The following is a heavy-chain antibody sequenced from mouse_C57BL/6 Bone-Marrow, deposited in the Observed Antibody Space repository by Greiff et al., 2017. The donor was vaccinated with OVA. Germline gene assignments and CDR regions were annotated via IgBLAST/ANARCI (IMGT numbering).Heavy chain of an antibody. CDR2: IDPANGNT. CDR1: GFNIKNTY. J-gene: IGHJ3*01. D-gene: IGHD2-3*01. Sequence: EVQLQQSVAELVRPGASVKLSCTASGFNIKNTYMHWVKQRPEQGLEWIGRIDPANGNTKYAPKFQGKATMTADTYSNTAYLQLSSLTSEDTAIYYCARHMNMGWLLPFAYWGQGTLVTVSA. CDR3: ARHMNMGWLLPFAY. V-gene: IGHV14-3*01.